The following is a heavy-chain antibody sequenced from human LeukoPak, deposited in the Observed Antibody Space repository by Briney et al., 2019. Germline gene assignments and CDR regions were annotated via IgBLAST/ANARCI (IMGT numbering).Heavy chain of an antibody. CDR3: HVTYYDYVWGSYRPKYYFDY. D-gene: IGHD3-16*02. J-gene: IGHJ4*02. V-gene: IGHV1-3*01. CDR1: GYTFTSYS. CDR2: INAGNGNT. Sequence: GGSVKGSCKASGYTFTSYSMHLGGPAPRQKAEWMGWINAGNGNTKYSQKFQGRVTITRDTSASTAYMELSSLRSEDTAVYYCHVTYYDYVWGSYRPKYYFDYWGQGTLVTVSS.